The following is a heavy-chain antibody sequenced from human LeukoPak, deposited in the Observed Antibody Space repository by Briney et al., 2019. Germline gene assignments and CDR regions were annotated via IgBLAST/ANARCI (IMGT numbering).Heavy chain of an antibody. CDR1: GGSFRGYY. J-gene: IGHJ4*02. CDR3: ARGGIYVWGSYRKAYFDY. Sequence: SETLSLTCAVYGGSFRGYYWSWIRQPPGKGLEWIGEINHSGSTNYNPSLKSRVTISVDTSKNQFSLKLSSVTAADTAVYYCARGGIYVWGSYRKAYFDYWGQGTLVTVSS. CDR2: INHSGST. D-gene: IGHD3-16*02. V-gene: IGHV4-34*01.